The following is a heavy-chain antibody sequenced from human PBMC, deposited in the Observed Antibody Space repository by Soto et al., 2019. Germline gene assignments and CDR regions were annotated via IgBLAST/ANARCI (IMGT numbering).Heavy chain of an antibody. D-gene: IGHD3-22*01. CDR3: ARFYYDSSGYLPSPYYYYYGMDV. V-gene: IGHV3-7*04. CDR1: GFTFSSYG. CDR2: IKKDGSEK. J-gene: IGHJ6*02. Sequence: WGSLRLPWAASGFTFSSYGMSWVRQDPGKGLEWVANIKKDGSEKYSVDSVKGRFTISRDNAKNSLYLQMNSLRAEDTAVYYCARFYYDSSGYLPSPYYYYYGMDVWGQGTTVTVSS.